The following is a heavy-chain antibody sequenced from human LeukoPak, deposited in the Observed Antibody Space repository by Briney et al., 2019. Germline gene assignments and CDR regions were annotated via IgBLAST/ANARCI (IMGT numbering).Heavy chain of an antibody. J-gene: IGHJ4*02. CDR2: IYHSGST. CDR1: GYSINRGYY. V-gene: IGHV4-38-2*01. D-gene: IGHD2-15*01. Sequence: SETLSLTCPVSGYSINRGYYWGWIRQPPGKGLEWIGSIYHSGSTYYNPSLKSRVTLSVDTSKNQFSLKLNSVTAADTAVYYCARQCSSSSCSFDYWGQGTLVTVSS. CDR3: ARQCSSSSCSFDY.